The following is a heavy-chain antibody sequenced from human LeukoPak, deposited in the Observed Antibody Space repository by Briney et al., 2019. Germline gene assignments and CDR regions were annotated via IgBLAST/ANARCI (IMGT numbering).Heavy chain of an antibody. CDR2: IIPILGIA. CDR3: ARGMERAAGTNYYYGMDV. V-gene: IGHV1-69*04. J-gene: IGHJ6*02. D-gene: IGHD6-13*01. CDR1: GGTFSSYA. Sequence: SVKVSCKASGGTFSSYAISWVRQAPGQGLEWMGRIIPILGIANYAQKFQGRVTITADKSTSTAYMELSSLRSEDTAVYYCARGMERAAGTNYYYGMDVCGQGTTVTVSS.